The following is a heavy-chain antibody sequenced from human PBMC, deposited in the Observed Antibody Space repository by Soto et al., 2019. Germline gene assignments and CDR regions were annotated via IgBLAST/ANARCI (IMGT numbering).Heavy chain of an antibody. Sequence: QVQLVQSGAEVKKPGASVKVSCKASGYTFTSYDINWVRQATGQGLEWMGWMNPNSGTTDSAQKFQGRVTMTRNTPISTAYLELSSLRYQDTAVSYCARGPRGGYKGYYYCVDCGGQETLVTIAS. V-gene: IGHV1-8*01. CDR3: ARGPRGGYKGYYYCVDC. CDR2: MNPNSGTT. J-gene: IGHJ4*02. CDR1: GYTFTSYD. D-gene: IGHD5-12*01.